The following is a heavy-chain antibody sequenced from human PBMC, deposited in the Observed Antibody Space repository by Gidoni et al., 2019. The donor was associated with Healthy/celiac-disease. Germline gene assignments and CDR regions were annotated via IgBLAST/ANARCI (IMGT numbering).Heavy chain of an antibody. CDR3: ARGRLHLDY. CDR1: GFPFRDYY. J-gene: IGHJ4*02. CDR2: ITSGSTI. V-gene: IGHV3-11*01. D-gene: IGHD5-12*01. Sequence: QVHLVSYGGGLVKPGGSLRLSCAASGFPFRDYYMSWIRQAPGKGLEWVSYITSGSTIHYADSVKGRFTISRDNAKNSLYLQMNSLRAEDTAVYYCARGRLHLDYWGQGTLVTVSS.